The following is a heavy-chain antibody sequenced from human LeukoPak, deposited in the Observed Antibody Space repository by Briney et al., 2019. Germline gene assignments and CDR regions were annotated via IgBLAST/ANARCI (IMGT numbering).Heavy chain of an antibody. CDR2: IYYSGST. CDR3: ARAYSSSWYFNWFDP. V-gene: IGHV4-39*07. CDR1: GGSISSSSYY. D-gene: IGHD6-13*01. J-gene: IGHJ5*02. Sequence: SETLSLTCTVSGGSISSSSYYWGWIRQPPGKGLEWIGSIYYSGSTYYNPSLKSRVTISVDTSKNQFSLKLSSVTAADTAVYYCARAYSSSWYFNWFDPWGQGTLVTVSS.